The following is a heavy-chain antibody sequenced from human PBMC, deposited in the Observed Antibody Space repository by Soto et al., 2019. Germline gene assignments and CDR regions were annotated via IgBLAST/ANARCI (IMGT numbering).Heavy chain of an antibody. Sequence: PGGSLRLSCAASGFTFSSYAMSWVRQAPGKGLEWVSAISGSGGSTYYADSVKGRFTISRDNSKNTLYLQMNSLRAEDTAVYYCAKDRGLAPHYFYGIDVWGQGTMVTVSS. CDR1: GFTFSSYA. J-gene: IGHJ6*02. V-gene: IGHV3-23*01. D-gene: IGHD6-6*01. CDR3: AKDRGLAPHYFYGIDV. CDR2: ISGSGGST.